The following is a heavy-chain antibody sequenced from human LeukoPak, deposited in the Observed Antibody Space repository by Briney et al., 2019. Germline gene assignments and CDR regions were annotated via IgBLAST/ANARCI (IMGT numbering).Heavy chain of an antibody. CDR1: GASISSSGYY. CDR2: TSYGGKT. D-gene: IGHD1-1*01. Sequence: SETLSLTCTVSGASISSSGYYWGWIRQPPGKGLEWIASTSYGGKTYSNPSLKSRVTMSVDTSKNQYSLRVTSVTAPDTAVYYCAKYRTGTMFASWGQGTLVTVSS. V-gene: IGHV4-39*01. CDR3: AKYRTGTMFAS. J-gene: IGHJ4*02.